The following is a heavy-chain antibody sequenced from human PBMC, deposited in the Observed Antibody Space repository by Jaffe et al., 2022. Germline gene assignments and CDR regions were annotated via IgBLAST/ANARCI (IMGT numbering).Heavy chain of an antibody. CDR1: GFTFSNYG. CDR3: AKEREGYYYDSSGWSGFDY. D-gene: IGHD3-22*01. J-gene: IGHJ4*02. Sequence: QVQLVESGGGVVQPGGSLRLSCVASGFTFSNYGMHWVRQAPGKGLEWVAFIRYEGSNKNYVDSVKGRFTISRDNSKNTLYLQMNSLRAEDTAVYYCAKEREGYYYDSSGWSGFDYWGQGTRVTVSS. V-gene: IGHV3-30*02. CDR2: IRYEGSNK.